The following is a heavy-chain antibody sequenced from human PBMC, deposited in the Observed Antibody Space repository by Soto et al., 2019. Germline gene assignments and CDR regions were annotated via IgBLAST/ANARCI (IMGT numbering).Heavy chain of an antibody. D-gene: IGHD1-20*01. V-gene: IGHV4-34*01. Sequence: PSETLSLTCAVYGGSLSAYYWSWIRQSPGKGLEWIGEINHSGTTNYNPSLKSRVTISLDSSRDQFSLRLDSVTAADTAIYYCARWGRGTITKGMLASWGQGTLVTVSS. J-gene: IGHJ5*02. CDR2: INHSGTT. CDR1: GGSLSAYY. CDR3: ARWGRGTITKGMLAS.